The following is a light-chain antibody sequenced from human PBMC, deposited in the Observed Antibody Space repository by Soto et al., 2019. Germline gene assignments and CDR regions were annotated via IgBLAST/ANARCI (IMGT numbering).Light chain of an antibody. J-gene: IGLJ1*01. V-gene: IGLV2-14*01. CDR3: SSYTSSSIM. CDR1: SSDVGGYNY. Sequence: QSVLAQPASVSGSPGQSITISCTGTSSDVGGYNYVSWYQQHPGKAPRLMIYEVSNRPSGVSNRFSGSKSGNTASLTISGLQAEDEADYYCSSYTSSSIMFGTGTKVTV. CDR2: EVS.